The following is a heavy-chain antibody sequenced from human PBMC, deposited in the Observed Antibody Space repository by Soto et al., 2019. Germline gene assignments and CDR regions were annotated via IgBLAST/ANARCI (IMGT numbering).Heavy chain of an antibody. Sequence: SETLSLTCLVSGGSISSGGYYWSWIRQHPGKGLEWIGYIYYSGSADYNPSLGSRVTISLDTSKNQFSLKLSSVTTADTAVYYCARGVGFGYYYYHMDLWGQGTTVTVSS. V-gene: IGHV4-61*08. D-gene: IGHD3-10*01. CDR1: GGSISSGGYY. J-gene: IGHJ6*02. CDR3: ARGVGFGYYYYHMDL. CDR2: IYYSGSA.